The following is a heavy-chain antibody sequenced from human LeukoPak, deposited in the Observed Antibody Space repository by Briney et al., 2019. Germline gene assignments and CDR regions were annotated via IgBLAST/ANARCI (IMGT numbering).Heavy chain of an antibody. CDR3: ARDYGGYCSSTSCHNWFDP. CDR1: GGSISSYY. V-gene: IGHV4-59*01. J-gene: IGHJ5*02. CDR2: IYYSGST. Sequence: SETLSLTCTVSGGSISSYYWSWIRQPPGKGLEWIGYIYYSGSTSYNPSLKSRVTISVDTSKNQFSLKLSSVTAADTAVYYCARDYGGYCSSTSCHNWFDPWGQGTLVTVSS. D-gene: IGHD2-2*01.